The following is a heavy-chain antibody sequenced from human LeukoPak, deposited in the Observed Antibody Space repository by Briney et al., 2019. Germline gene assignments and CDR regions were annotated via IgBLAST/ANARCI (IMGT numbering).Heavy chain of an antibody. V-gene: IGHV4-59*08. CDR3: GRHARAAASFDN. D-gene: IGHD6-13*01. CDR1: GGSISSYY. Sequence: MTSETLSLTCTVSGGSISSYYWSWIRQPPGKGLEWIGYIYYSGSTNYNPSLKSRVTISVDTSKNQFSLKLSSVTAADTAVYYCGRHARAAASFDNWGQGTLVTVSS. CDR2: IYYSGST. J-gene: IGHJ4*02.